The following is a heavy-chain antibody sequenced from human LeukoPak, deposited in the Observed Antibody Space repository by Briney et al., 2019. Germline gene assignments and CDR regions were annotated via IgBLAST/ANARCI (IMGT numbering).Heavy chain of an antibody. CDR1: GGSISSSSYY. CDR2: IYYSGST. Sequence: PSETLSLTCTVSGGSISSSSYYWGWIRQPPGKGLEWIGSIYYSGSTYYNPSLKSRVTISVDTSKNQFSLNLKSVTAADTAVYYCARNGFFSFDHWGQGTLVTVSS. V-gene: IGHV4-39*07. CDR3: ARNGFFSFDH. D-gene: IGHD2-2*03. J-gene: IGHJ4*02.